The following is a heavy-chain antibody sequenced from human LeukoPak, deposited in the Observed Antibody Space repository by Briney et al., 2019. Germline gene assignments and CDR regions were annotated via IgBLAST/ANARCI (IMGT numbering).Heavy chain of an antibody. V-gene: IGHV1-18*01. J-gene: IGHJ4*02. CDR2: ISAYNGNT. D-gene: IGHD2-21*02. Sequence: ASVKVSRKASGYTFTSYGISWVRQAPGQGLEWMGWISAYNGNTNYAQKLQGRVTMTTDTSTSTAYMELRSLRSDDTAVYYCAREGLEVVTAMPKYYFDYWGQGTLVTVSS. CDR1: GYTFTSYG. CDR3: AREGLEVVTAMPKYYFDY.